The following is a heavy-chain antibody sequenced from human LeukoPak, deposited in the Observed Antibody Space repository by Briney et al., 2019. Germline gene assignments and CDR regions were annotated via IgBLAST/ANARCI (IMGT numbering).Heavy chain of an antibody. CDR2: IYTSGST. CDR1: GGSISSYY. CDR3: AREPHSSGWYRDAFDI. Sequence: SETLSLTCTVSGGSISSYYWSWIRQPAGKGLELIGRIYTSGSTNYNLSLKSRVTMSVDTSKNQFSLKLSSVTAADTAVYYCAREPHSSGWYRDAFDIWGQGTMVTVSS. J-gene: IGHJ3*02. V-gene: IGHV4-4*07. D-gene: IGHD6-19*01.